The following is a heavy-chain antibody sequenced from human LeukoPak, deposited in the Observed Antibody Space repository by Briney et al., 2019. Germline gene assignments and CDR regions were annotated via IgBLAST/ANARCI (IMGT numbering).Heavy chain of an antibody. CDR3: ARGTQSWSTSCPFDY. D-gene: IGHD2-2*01. Sequence: APVKVSCKASGYTFTGYYMHWVRQAPGQGLEWMGWINPNSGGTNYAQKFQGRVTMTRDTSISTAYMELSRLRSDDTAVYYCARGTQSWSTSCPFDYWGQGTLVTVSS. CDR1: GYTFTGYY. V-gene: IGHV1-2*02. CDR2: INPNSGGT. J-gene: IGHJ4*02.